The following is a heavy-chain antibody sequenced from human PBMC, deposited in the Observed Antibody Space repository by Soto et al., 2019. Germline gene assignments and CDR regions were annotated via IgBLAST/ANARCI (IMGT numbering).Heavy chain of an antibody. V-gene: IGHV3-23*01. CDR1: GFTFSSYA. CDR2: ISGSGGST. Sequence: GGSLRLSCAASGFTFSSYAMSWVRQAPGKGLEWVSAISGSGGSTYYADSVKGRFTISRDNSKNTLYLQMNSLRAEDTAVYYCAKDSGFWSGSSGSFFDYWGQGTLVTVSS. D-gene: IGHD3-3*01. CDR3: AKDSGFWSGSSGSFFDY. J-gene: IGHJ4*02.